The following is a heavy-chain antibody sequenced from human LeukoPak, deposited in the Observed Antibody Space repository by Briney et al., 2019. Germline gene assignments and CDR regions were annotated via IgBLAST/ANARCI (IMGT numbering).Heavy chain of an antibody. CDR1: GFTFSSYA. CDR3: ARDGIASALSYFDY. Sequence: GRSLRLSFAASGFTFSSYAINWLRQAPAKGLEWVAVISYIGSNKYYADSVKGRFTISRDNSKNTLYLKMNSLSAADTAVYYCARDGIASALSYFDYWGQGTLVTVSS. CDR2: ISYIGSNK. D-gene: IGHD6-13*01. J-gene: IGHJ4*03. V-gene: IGHV3-30-3*01.